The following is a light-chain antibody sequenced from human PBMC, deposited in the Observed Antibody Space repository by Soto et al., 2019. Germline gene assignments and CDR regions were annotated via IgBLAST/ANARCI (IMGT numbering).Light chain of an antibody. CDR3: QQYDYLPRT. CDR1: QDISNY. CDR2: DAS. J-gene: IGKJ2*01. V-gene: IGKV1-33*01. Sequence: DIQMTQSPSSLSASVGDRVTITCQASQDISNYLNWYQQKPGKAPKLLIYDASNLETGVPSRFSGSGSGTDFTFTISSLQPEDIATYYCQQYDYLPRTFGQGTKLQIK.